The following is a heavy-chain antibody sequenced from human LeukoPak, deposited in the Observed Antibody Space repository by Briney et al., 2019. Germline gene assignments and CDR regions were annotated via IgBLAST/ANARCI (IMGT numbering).Heavy chain of an antibody. V-gene: IGHV4-34*01. Sequence: SETLSLTCAVYGGSFSGYYWSWIRQPPGKGLEWIGEINHSGSTNYNPSLKSRVTISVDTSKNQFSLKLSSVTAADTAVYYCAVGLIAAAGTGTVDYWGQGTLVTVSS. J-gene: IGHJ4*02. CDR3: AVGLIAAAGTGTVDY. CDR1: GGSFSGYY. D-gene: IGHD6-13*01. CDR2: INHSGST.